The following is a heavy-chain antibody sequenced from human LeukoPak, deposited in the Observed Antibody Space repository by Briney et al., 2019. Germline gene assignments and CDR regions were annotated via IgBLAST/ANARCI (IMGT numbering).Heavy chain of an antibody. J-gene: IGHJ4*02. CDR1: GYTFSSYG. Sequence: GASVKVSCKASGYTFSSYGISWVRQAPGQGLEWMGWISAHNGNTQYAQKFQGRVTMTTDTSTSTVYMDLRSLRSDDTAVYYCARDHECCHYSGSSGYYSFWGQGALVTVSS. CDR3: ARDHECCHYSGSSGYYSF. V-gene: IGHV1-18*01. CDR2: ISAHNGNT. D-gene: IGHD3-22*01.